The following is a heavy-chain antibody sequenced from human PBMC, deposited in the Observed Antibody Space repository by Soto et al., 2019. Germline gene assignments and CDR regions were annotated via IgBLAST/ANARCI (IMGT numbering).Heavy chain of an antibody. CDR2: ISAYNGNT. J-gene: IGHJ6*02. Sequence: QVQLVQSGAAVKKPGASVKVSCKASGYTFTSYGFSWVRQAPGQGLEWMGWISAYNGNTNYAQKLQGRVTMTTDTSTSTAYMEPRSLRSDDTAVYYCARYHLNSYSYGMDVWGQGTTVTVSS. V-gene: IGHV1-18*01. D-gene: IGHD2-2*01. CDR1: GYTFTSYG. CDR3: ARYHLNSYSYGMDV.